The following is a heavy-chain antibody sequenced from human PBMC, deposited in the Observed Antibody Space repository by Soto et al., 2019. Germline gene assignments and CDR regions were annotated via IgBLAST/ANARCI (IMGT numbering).Heavy chain of an antibody. CDR1: GYTFTSYG. CDR2: ISAYNGNT. CDR3: ARDMITFGGVIVSTLPFDY. Sequence: ASVKVSCKASGYTFTSYGISWVRQAPGQGLEWMGWISAYNGNTNYAQKLQGRVTMTTDTSTSTAYMELRSLRSDDTAVYYCARDMITFGGVIVSTLPFDYWGQGTLVTVSS. J-gene: IGHJ4*02. V-gene: IGHV1-18*01. D-gene: IGHD3-16*02.